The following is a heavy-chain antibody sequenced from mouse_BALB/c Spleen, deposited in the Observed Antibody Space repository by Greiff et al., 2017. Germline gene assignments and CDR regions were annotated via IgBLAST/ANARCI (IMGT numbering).Heavy chain of an antibody. J-gene: IGHJ2*01. CDR1: GYTFTDYN. CDR2: INPNNGGT. CDR3: ARWDDYPDY. Sequence: VHVKQSGPELVKPGASVKIPCKASGYTFTDYNMDWVKQSHGKSLEWIGDINPNNGGTIYNQKFKGKATLTVDKSSSTAYMELRSLTSEDTAVYYCARWDDYPDYWGQGTTLTVSS. D-gene: IGHD2-4*01. V-gene: IGHV1-18*01.